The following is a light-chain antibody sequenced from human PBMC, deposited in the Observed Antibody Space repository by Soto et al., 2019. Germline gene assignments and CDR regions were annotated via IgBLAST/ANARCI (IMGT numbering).Light chain of an antibody. CDR2: GAS. CDR1: QTISYF. J-gene: IGKJ5*01. CDR3: QQNFHTPPS. V-gene: IGKV1-39*01. Sequence: DIQMTQSPSSLSASVGDRVTITCRASQTISYFLNWYQQKPGKAPKLLFHGASTLQTGVPSRFPDSGSGTEFTLTISSLQPEDCAIYYCQQNFHTPPSFGQGTRLEIK.